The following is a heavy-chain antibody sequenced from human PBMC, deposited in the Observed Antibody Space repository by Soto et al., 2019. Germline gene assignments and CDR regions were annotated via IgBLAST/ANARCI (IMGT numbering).Heavy chain of an antibody. CDR2: IYPGDSDA. Sequence: LKISYKISDTXLINHWLAWVRHMPGKGLELIGIIYPGDSDARYSPSLAGQDTISVDKSITTAYLHWSSLQASESAVYYCARQGDMAATPDDAFDTWGQGTLVTVS. D-gene: IGHD6-19*01. CDR3: ARQGDMAATPDDAFDT. V-gene: IGHV5-51*01. J-gene: IGHJ3*02. CDR1: DTXLINHW.